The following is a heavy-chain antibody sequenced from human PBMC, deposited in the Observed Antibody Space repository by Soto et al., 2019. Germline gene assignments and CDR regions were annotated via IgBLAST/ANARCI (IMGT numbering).Heavy chain of an antibody. CDR2: IYYNGNN. V-gene: IGHV4-30-4*01. CDR1: GASLSSGDYY. J-gene: IGHJ4*02. Sequence: QVQLQESGPGLVKPSQTLSLTCIVSGASLSSGDYYWSWIRQPPGKGLEWIAFIYYNGNNFYNPSIKRRVTIAIDTSNNQFSLTVRSVTAADTAVYYCARERRGGDSNGGVDYWGQGTLVTVSS. CDR3: ARERRGGDSNGGVDY. D-gene: IGHD2-21*02.